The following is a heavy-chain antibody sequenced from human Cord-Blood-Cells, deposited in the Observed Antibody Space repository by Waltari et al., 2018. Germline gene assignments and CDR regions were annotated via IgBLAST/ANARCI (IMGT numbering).Heavy chain of an antibody. CDR3: ATDQIAARPGYYYYYYMDV. J-gene: IGHJ6*03. D-gene: IGHD6-6*01. CDR2: FDPEDGET. CDR1: GYTLTELS. Sequence: QVQLVQSGAEVKKPGASVKVSCKVSGYTLTELSMHWVRQAPGKGLEWMGGFDPEDGETIYAQKFQCRVTMTEDTSTDTAYMELSSLRSEDTAVYYCATDQIAARPGYYYYYYMDVWGKGTTVTVSS. V-gene: IGHV1-24*01.